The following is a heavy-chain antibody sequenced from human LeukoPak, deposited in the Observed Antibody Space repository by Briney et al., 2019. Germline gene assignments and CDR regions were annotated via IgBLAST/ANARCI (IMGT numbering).Heavy chain of an antibody. CDR2: IRFDGSNQ. Sequence: GGSLRLSCSASGFTFRSYGMHWVRQAPGKGLEWVAFIRFDGSNQYYADSVKGRFTISRDNSNNTLSLQMNTLRGDDTAVDFCAKGYGESHFDSWGQGTLVTVSS. D-gene: IGHD5-18*01. V-gene: IGHV3-30*02. J-gene: IGHJ4*02. CDR1: GFTFRSYG. CDR3: AKGYGESHFDS.